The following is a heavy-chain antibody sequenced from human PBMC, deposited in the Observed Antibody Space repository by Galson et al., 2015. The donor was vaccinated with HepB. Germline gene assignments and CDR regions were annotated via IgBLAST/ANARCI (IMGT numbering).Heavy chain of an antibody. CDR3: VSYPLGYCSGGSCYERGDY. CDR1: GGSISSSSYY. J-gene: IGHJ4*02. D-gene: IGHD2-15*01. Sequence: SCKASGGSISSSSYYWGWIRQPPGKGLEWIGSIYYSGSTYYNPSLKSRVTISVDTSKNQFSLKLSSVTAADTAVYYCVSYPLGYCSGGSCYERGDYWGQGTLVTVSS. CDR2: IYYSGST. V-gene: IGHV4-39*01.